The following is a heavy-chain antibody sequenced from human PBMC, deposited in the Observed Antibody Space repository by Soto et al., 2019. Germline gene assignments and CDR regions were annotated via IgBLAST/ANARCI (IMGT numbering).Heavy chain of an antibody. Sequence: GASVKVSCKASGGTFSSYAISWVRQAPGQGLEWMGGIIPIFGTANYAQKFQGRVTITADESTSTAYMELSSLRSEDTAVYYCARVVRYYYDSSGPRRFDPWDQGTLVTVS. J-gene: IGHJ5*02. CDR2: IIPIFGTA. D-gene: IGHD3-22*01. CDR3: ARVVRYYYDSSGPRRFDP. CDR1: GGTFSSYA. V-gene: IGHV1-69*13.